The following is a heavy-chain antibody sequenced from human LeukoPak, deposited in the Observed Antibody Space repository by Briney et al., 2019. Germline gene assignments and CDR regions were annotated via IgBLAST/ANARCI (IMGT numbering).Heavy chain of an antibody. CDR2: IYHGGNT. D-gene: IGHD2-2*01. J-gene: IGHJ4*02. CDR1: GGSISSGGYH. CDR3: ASYCSTTSCPFDY. Sequence: PSQILSLTCTVSGGSISSGGYHWGWIRQPPGKGLEWIGYIYHGGNTYYNPSLKSRVTISLDRSKNQFSLRLTSVTAADAAVYYCASYCSTTSCPFDYWGQGTLVTVSS. V-gene: IGHV4-30-2*01.